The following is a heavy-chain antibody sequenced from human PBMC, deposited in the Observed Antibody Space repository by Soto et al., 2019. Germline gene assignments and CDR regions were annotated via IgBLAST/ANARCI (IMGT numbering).Heavy chain of an antibody. CDR3: ERDSYSGSHTFDY. J-gene: IGHJ4*02. CDR1: GFTFSSYA. D-gene: IGHD1-26*01. Sequence: GVSLRLSCAASGFTFSSYAMHWVRQAPGKGLEWVAVISYGGSNKYYADSVKGRFTISRDNSKNTLYLQMNSLRAEDTAVYYCERDSYSGSHTFDYWGRGTLVTVS. CDR2: ISYGGSNK. V-gene: IGHV3-30-3*01.